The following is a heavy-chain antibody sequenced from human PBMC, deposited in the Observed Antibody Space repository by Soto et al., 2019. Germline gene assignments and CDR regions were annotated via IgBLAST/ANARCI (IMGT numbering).Heavy chain of an antibody. J-gene: IGHJ6*02. CDR2: IYHSGST. D-gene: IGHD2-2*02. V-gene: IGHV4-4*02. CDR1: GGSISSSNW. Sequence: SETLSLTCAVSGGSISSSNWWSWVRQPPGKGLEWIGEIYHSGSTNYNPSLKSRVTISVDKSKNQFSLKLSSVTAADTAVYYCARANIGYCSSNSCYTRDYYYYYGMDVWGQGTTVTVSS. CDR3: ARANIGYCSSNSCYTRDYYYYYGMDV.